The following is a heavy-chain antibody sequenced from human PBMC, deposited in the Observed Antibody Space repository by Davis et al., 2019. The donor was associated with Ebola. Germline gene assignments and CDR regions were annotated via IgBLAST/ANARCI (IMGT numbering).Heavy chain of an antibody. CDR3: ARDTRPCGNDCYDDTFDM. Sequence: PSETLSLTCTVSGASITTHFWSWIRQLPGKGLEWIGFIHHGGGANSNPSLKSRVTFSIDTSKSQVSLKLTSVTAADTAVYYCARDTRPCGNDCYDDTFDMWGQGTMVSVSS. CDR2: IHHGGGA. D-gene: IGHD2-21*01. V-gene: IGHV4-59*11. J-gene: IGHJ3*02. CDR1: GASITTHF.